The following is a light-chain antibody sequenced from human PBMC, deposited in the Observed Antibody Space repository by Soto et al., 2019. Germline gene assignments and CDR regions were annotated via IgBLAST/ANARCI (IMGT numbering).Light chain of an antibody. Sequence: AIQLTQSPSSLSESLGDRVSITCRASQGISSTLAWYQHKPGKAPKLLIYDDSSLESGVPSRFGGSGSGTDFTLTISILQPEDFATYFCQQFNSYPITFGQGTRLEIK. CDR3: QQFNSYPIT. J-gene: IGKJ5*01. CDR1: QGISST. CDR2: DDS. V-gene: IGKV1-13*02.